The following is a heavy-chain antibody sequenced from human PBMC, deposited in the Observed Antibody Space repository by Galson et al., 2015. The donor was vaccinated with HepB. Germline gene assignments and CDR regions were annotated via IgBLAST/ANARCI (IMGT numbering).Heavy chain of an antibody. V-gene: IGHV3-23*01. CDR3: AKHQEGSGTRPLDY. Sequence: SLRLSCAASGFTFSTYAMSWVRQAPGKGLEWVPAISGSGGKTNYADSVRGRFTISRDNSKNTLYLQMSSLRAEDTAVYFCAKHQEGSGTRPLDYWGQGTLVTVSS. CDR1: GFTFSTYA. J-gene: IGHJ4*02. D-gene: IGHD3-10*01. CDR2: ISGSGGKT.